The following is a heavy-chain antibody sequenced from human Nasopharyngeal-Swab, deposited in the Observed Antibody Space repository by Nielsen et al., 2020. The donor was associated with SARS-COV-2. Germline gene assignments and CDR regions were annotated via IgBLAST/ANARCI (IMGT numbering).Heavy chain of an antibody. J-gene: IGHJ3*02. D-gene: IGHD6-6*01. CDR1: GFTFSSYA. CDR2: ISGSGGST. V-gene: IGHV3-23*01. Sequence: GESLKISCAASGFTFSSYAMSWVRQAPGKGLEWVSAISGSGGSTYYADSVKGRFTISRDNSKNTLYLQMNSLRAEDTAVYYCARGDSSSSPAFDIWGQGTMVTVSS. CDR3: ARGDSSSSPAFDI.